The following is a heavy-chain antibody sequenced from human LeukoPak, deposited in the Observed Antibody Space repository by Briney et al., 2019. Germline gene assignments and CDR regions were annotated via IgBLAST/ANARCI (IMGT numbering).Heavy chain of an antibody. Sequence: SVKVSCKASGGTFSNYSISWVRHAPGHGLEWMGMIIPIAGVAKFAQQFQGRLTITGDKSTGTANMELSSLRSEDTAVYYCARVFGDGYYYNYFYAMDLWGQGTTVTVSS. CDR3: ARVFGDGYYYNYFYAMDL. V-gene: IGHV1-69*04. J-gene: IGHJ6*02. CDR2: IIPIAGVA. CDR1: GGTFSNYS. D-gene: IGHD5-24*01.